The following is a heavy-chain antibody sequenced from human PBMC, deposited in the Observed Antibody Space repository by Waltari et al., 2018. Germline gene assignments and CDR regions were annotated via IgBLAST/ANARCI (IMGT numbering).Heavy chain of an antibody. CDR2: IIPIFGTA. CDR1: GGTFRSYA. V-gene: IGHV1-69*01. Sequence: QVQLVQSGAEVKKPGSSVTVSCKASGGTFRSYAISWFRQAPGQGLEWMGGIIPIFGTANYAQKFQGRVTITADESTSTAYMELSSLRSEDTAVYYCAREETTVTTLDYWGQGTLVTVSS. CDR3: AREETTVTTLDY. J-gene: IGHJ4*02. D-gene: IGHD4-17*01.